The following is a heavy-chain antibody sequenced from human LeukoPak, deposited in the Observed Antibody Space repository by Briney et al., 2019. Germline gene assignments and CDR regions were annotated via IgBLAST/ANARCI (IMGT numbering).Heavy chain of an antibody. J-gene: IGHJ5*01. D-gene: IGHD5-18*01. CDR2: IYYSGST. CDR3: AISIQLWTNNWFDP. CDR1: GGSISSSSYY. V-gene: IGHV4-39*01. Sequence: PSETLSLTCTVSGGSISSSSYYWGWSRQPPGKGLEWIGSIYYSGSTYYNPSLKCRVTISVDTSKNQFSLKLSSVTAADTAVYYCAISIQLWTNNWFDPWGQGTLVTVSS.